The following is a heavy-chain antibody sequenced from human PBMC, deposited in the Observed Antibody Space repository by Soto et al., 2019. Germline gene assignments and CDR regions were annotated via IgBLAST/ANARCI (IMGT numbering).Heavy chain of an antibody. CDR1: GFTFSCYC. V-gene: IGHV3-7*01. D-gene: IGHD2-15*01. CDR3: ARVVVPDTWGAFDI. J-gene: IGHJ3*02. Sequence: PGGSLVVSCASSGFTFSCYCMSWVGQAPGKGLEWVANIKQDGSERYYVDSVKGRFTISRDNAKNSLYLQMNSLRAEDTAVYYCARVVVPDTWGAFDIWGQGTMVTVSS. CDR2: IKQDGSER.